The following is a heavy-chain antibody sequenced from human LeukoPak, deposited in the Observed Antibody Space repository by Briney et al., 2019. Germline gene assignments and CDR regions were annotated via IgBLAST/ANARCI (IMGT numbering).Heavy chain of an antibody. J-gene: IGHJ4*02. Sequence: ASVKVSCKASGYTFTSYVMHWVRQAPGQRLEWMGWINAGNGNTKHSQKFQGRVTITRDTSASTAYMELSSLRSEDTAVYYCARDMGGNSWYGYWGQGTLVTVSS. V-gene: IGHV1-3*01. CDR3: ARDMGGNSWYGY. D-gene: IGHD6-13*01. CDR1: GYTFTSYV. CDR2: INAGNGNT.